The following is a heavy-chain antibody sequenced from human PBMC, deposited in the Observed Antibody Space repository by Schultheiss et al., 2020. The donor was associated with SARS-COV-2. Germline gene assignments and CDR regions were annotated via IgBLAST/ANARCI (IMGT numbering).Heavy chain of an antibody. D-gene: IGHD1-7*01. J-gene: IGHJ4*02. V-gene: IGHV6-1*01. CDR1: GDSVSSNSAA. CDR2: TYYRSKWYN. Sequence: SQTLSLTCAISGDSVSSNSAAWNWIRQSPSRGLEWLGRTYYRSKWYNDYAVSVKSRITINPDTSKNQFSLQLNSVTPEDTAVYYCARELELRLALGPLLVYWGQGTLVTVSS. CDR3: ARELELRLALGPLLVY.